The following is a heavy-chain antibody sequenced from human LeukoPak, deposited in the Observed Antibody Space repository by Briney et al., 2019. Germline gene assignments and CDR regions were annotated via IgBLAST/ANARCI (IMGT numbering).Heavy chain of an antibody. J-gene: IGHJ5*02. CDR1: GYTFTSYY. CDR2: INPSGGST. Sequence: ASVKVSCKASGYTFTSYYMHWVRQAPGQGLEWMGIINPSGGSTSYAQKFQGRVTMTRDMSTSTVYMELSSLRSEDTAVYYCAGRPPPLYCSSTGCIETWGQGTLVTVSS. CDR3: AGRPPPLYCSSTGCIET. D-gene: IGHD2-2*01. V-gene: IGHV1-46*01.